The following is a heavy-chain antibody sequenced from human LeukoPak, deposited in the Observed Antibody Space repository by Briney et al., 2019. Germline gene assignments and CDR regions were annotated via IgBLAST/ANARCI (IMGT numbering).Heavy chain of an antibody. CDR2: TSSSSSYI. J-gene: IGHJ5*02. CDR3: ARDVITIFGVAPNWFDP. CDR1: GFTFSNAW. V-gene: IGHV3-21*01. Sequence: GGSLRLSCAASGFTFSNAWMSWVRQAPGKGLEWVSSTSSSSSYIYYADSVKGRFTISRDNAKNSLYLQMNSLRAEDTAVYYCARDVITIFGVAPNWFDPWGQGTLVTVSS. D-gene: IGHD3-3*01.